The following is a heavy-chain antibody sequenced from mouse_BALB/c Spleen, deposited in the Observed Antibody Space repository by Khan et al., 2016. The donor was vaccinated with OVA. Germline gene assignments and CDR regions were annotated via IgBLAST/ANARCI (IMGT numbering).Heavy chain of an antibody. D-gene: IGHD1-2*01. CDR1: GYSITSDYA. J-gene: IGHJ4*01. V-gene: IGHV3-2*02. CDR2: ISSTGST. CDR3: ARTLHYCYEYAMDY. Sequence: EVQLVESGPGLVKPSQSLSLTCTVTGYSITSDYAWNWIRQFPGNTLEWVGYISSTGSTSSNPSLKSRFSITRDTSKNQFFLQLRSVTSEDTASYYCARTLHYCYEYAMDYWGRGTSVTVSS.